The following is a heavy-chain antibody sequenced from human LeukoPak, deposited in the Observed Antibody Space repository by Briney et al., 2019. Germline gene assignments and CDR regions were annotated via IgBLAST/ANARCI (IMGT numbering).Heavy chain of an antibody. J-gene: IGHJ4*02. V-gene: IGHV4-39*07. D-gene: IGHD3-9*01. CDR3: ARGPYYDISPLDY. CDR2: IYYSGST. Sequence: SETLSLTCTVSGGSISSSSYYWGWIRQPPGKGLEWIGSIYYSGSTYYNPSLKSRVTISVDTSKNQFSLKLSSVTAADTAVYYCARGPYYDISPLDYWGQGTLVTVSS. CDR1: GGSISSSSYY.